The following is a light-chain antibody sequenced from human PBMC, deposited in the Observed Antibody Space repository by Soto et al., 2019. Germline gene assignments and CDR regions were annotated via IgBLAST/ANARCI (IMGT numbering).Light chain of an antibody. CDR1: SSDVGGYNY. V-gene: IGLV2-8*01. CDR3: SSFAGSFYWV. Sequence: QSALTQPPSASGSPGQSVTISCTGTSSDVGGYNYVSWYQQHPGKAPKLMIYEVSERPSGVPDRFSGSKSGNTASLTVSGLQAEDEADYYCSSFAGSFYWVFGGGTKLTVL. J-gene: IGLJ2*01. CDR2: EVS.